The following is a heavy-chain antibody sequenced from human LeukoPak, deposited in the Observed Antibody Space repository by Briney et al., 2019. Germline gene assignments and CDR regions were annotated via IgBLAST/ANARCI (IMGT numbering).Heavy chain of an antibody. D-gene: IGHD6-19*01. V-gene: IGHV4-59*08. CDR1: GGSFSGYY. J-gene: IGHJ4*02. CDR3: ARRATSSGWFNY. Sequence: SETLSLTCAVYGGSFSGYYWSWIRQPPGKGLEWIGYIYYSGSTNYNPSLKSRVTISVDTSKNQFSLKLSSVTAADTAVYYCARRATSSGWFNYWGQGTLVTVSS. CDR2: IYYSGST.